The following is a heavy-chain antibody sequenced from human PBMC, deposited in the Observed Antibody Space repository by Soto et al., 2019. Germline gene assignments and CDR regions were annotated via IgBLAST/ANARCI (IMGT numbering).Heavy chain of an antibody. CDR3: ASSSGSGYQNFFDP. J-gene: IGHJ5*02. D-gene: IGHD3-22*01. CDR2: ISYDGNNK. Sequence: RLSCAASGFNFNSYAMHWVRQAPGEGLEWVAVISYDGNNKYYADSVRGRFTISRDNSKNTLYLQMNSLRTEDTAVYYCASSSGSGYQNFFDPWGQGSLVTVSS. CDR1: GFNFNSYA. V-gene: IGHV3-30-3*01.